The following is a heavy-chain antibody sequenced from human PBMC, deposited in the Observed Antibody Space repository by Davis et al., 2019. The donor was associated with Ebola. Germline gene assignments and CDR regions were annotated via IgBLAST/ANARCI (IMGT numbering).Heavy chain of an antibody. Sequence: PSETLSLTCIVSAGSISSHYWSWIRQPAGGGLEWVGFMYYGGTTTYNPSLKSRVTISIDRSKKQFSLQLSFVTAADTARYYCARGDYSWGTYHYDFWGQGTLVTVSS. CDR3: ARGDYSWGTYHYDF. D-gene: IGHD3-16*01. CDR2: MYYGGTT. J-gene: IGHJ4*02. CDR1: AGSISSHY. V-gene: IGHV4-59*11.